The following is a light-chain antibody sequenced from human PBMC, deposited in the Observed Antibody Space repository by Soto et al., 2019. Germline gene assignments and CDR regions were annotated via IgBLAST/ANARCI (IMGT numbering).Light chain of an antibody. CDR2: DVT. V-gene: IGLV2-11*01. J-gene: IGLJ3*02. CDR1: SSDVGGYNY. Sequence: QSALTQPRSVSASPGQSVTISCTGTSSDVGGYNYVSWYHQHPGQAPKLMIYDVTKRPSGVPDRFSGSKSGNTASLTISGLQDEDEGDYYCCSFAATYTWVFGGGTKLTVL. CDR3: CSFAATYTWV.